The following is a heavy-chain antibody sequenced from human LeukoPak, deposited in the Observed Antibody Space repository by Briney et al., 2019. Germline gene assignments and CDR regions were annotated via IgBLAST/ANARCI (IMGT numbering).Heavy chain of an antibody. CDR3: ARDYYDSSGYPIPPGDY. CDR2: ISSSGSTI. J-gene: IGHJ4*02. CDR1: GFTFSDYY. V-gene: IGHV3-11*01. Sequence: PGGSLRLSCAASGFTFSDYYMSWIRQAPGKGLEWVSYISSSGSTIYYADSVKGRFTISRDNAKNSLYLQMNSLRAEDTAVYYCARDYYDSSGYPIPPGDYWGQGTLVTVSS. D-gene: IGHD3-22*01.